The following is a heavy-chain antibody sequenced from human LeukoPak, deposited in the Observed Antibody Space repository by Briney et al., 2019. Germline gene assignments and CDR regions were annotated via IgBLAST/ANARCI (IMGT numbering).Heavy chain of an antibody. J-gene: IGHJ4*02. CDR1: GGSFSGYY. V-gene: IGHV4-34*01. CDR2: INHSGST. CDR3: AREKTDLSSGDDY. Sequence: PSETLSLTCAVYGGSFSGYYWSWIRQPPGKGLEWIGDINHSGSTNYNPSLKSRVTISVDTSKNQFSLKLSSVTAADTAVYYCAREKTDLSSGDDYWGQGTLVTVSS. D-gene: IGHD3-22*01.